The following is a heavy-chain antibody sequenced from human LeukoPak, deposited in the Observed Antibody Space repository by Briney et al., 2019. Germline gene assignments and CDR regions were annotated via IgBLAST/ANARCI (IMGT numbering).Heavy chain of an antibody. CDR3: ARHRTFSDSSDTYFGEFDY. V-gene: IGHV5-51*01. CDR1: GYKFTNSW. Sequence: GESLKISCKVSGYKFTNSWIGWVRQMPGKGLEWMGMVYPADSDTRYRPSFQGQVTISADKSIATAYLQWDNLQASDTAIYYCARHRTFSDSSDTYFGEFDYWGQGTLATVSS. J-gene: IGHJ4*01. D-gene: IGHD6-19*01. CDR2: VYPADSDT.